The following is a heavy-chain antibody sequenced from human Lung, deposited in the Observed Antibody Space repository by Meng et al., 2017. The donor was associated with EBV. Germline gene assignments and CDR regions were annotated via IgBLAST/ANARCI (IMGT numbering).Heavy chain of an antibody. Sequence: QESGAGLVYSSGLLPLPRAFSGGSISGSSLWSWVRQPPGKGLEWIGEIYHSGSTNYNPSLKSRVTISVDKSKNQFSLKLSSVTAADTAVYYCARYCSGGSCYRDVSRNNWYFDLWGRGTLVTVSS. V-gene: IGHV4-4*02. CDR2: IYHSGST. J-gene: IGHJ2*01. D-gene: IGHD2-15*01. CDR3: ARYCSGGSCYRDVSRNNWYFDL. CDR1: GGSISGSSL.